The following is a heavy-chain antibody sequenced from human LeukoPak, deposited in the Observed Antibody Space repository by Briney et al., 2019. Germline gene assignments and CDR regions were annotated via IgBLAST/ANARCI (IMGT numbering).Heavy chain of an antibody. J-gene: IGHJ5*02. V-gene: IGHV4-59*08. CDR2: IYYSGST. CDR3: ARQGVRGENWFDP. Sequence: KPSETLSLTCTVSGGSISSYYWSWIRQPPGKGLEGIGYIYYSGSTNYNPSLKSRVTISVDTSKNQFSLKLSSVTAADTAVYYCARQGVRGENWFDPWGQGTLVTVSS. D-gene: IGHD3-10*01. CDR1: GGSISSYY.